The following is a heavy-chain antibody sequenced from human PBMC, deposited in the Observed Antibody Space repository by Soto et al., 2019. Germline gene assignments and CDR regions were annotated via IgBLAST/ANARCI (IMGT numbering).Heavy chain of an antibody. CDR1: GYTLTELS. V-gene: IGHV1-24*01. CDR3: ATSSITMIVVVTQGSFDY. J-gene: IGHJ4*02. Sequence: GASVKVSCKVSGYTLTELSMHWVRQAPGKGLEWMGGFDPEDGETIYAQKFQGRVTMTEDTSTDTAYMELSSLRSEDTAVYYCATSSITMIVVVTQGSFDYWGQGAVVTVSS. D-gene: IGHD3-22*01. CDR2: FDPEDGET.